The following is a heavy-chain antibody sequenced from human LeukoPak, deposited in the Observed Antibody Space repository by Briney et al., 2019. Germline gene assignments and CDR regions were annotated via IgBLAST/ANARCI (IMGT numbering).Heavy chain of an antibody. Sequence: SQTLSLTCTVSGGSISGGSYYWSWIRQPAGKGLEWIGRIYTSGSTNYNPSLKSRVTISVDTSKNQFSLKLSSVTAADTAVYYCARDVAADKFDYWGQGTLVTVSS. CDR1: GGSISGGSYY. CDR3: ARDVAADKFDY. J-gene: IGHJ4*02. CDR2: IYTSGST. V-gene: IGHV4-61*02. D-gene: IGHD6-19*01.